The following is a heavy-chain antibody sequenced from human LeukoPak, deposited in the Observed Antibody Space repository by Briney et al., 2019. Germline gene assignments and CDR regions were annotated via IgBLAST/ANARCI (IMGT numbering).Heavy chain of an antibody. CDR3: ARLIGSSWGFDY. CDR2: IYYSGST. V-gene: IGHV4-30-4*01. J-gene: IGHJ4*02. CDR1: GDSISSGDYY. D-gene: IGHD6-13*01. Sequence: PSETLSLTCTVSGDSISSGDYYWSWIRQPPGKGLEWIGYIYYSGSTYYNPSLKSRVTIPVDTSKNQFSLKLSSVTAADTAVYYCARLIGSSWGFDYWGQGTLVTVSS.